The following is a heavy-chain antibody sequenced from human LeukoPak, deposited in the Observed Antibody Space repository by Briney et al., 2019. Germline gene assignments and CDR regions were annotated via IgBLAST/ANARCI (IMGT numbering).Heavy chain of an antibody. V-gene: IGHV3-15*01. D-gene: IGHD2-15*01. Sequence: GGSLTLSCAASGFTFSNAWMSWVRQAPGKGLEWVGRIKSKTDGGTTDYAAPVKGRFTISRDDSKNTLYLQMNSLKTEDTAVFYCTTVRGFCSGRSCLGYWGQGTLVTVSS. CDR1: GFTFSNAW. CDR2: IKSKTDGGTT. CDR3: TTVRGFCSGRSCLGY. J-gene: IGHJ4*02.